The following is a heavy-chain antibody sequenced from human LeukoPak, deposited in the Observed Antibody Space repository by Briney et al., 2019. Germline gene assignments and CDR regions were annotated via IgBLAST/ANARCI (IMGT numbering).Heavy chain of an antibody. CDR1: GGSFSGYY. D-gene: IGHD3-22*01. Sequence: SETLSLTCAVYGGSFSGYYWSWIRQPPGKGLEWIGEINHSGSTNYNPSLKSRVTISVDTSKNQFSLKLSSVTAADTAVYHCARLPYYYDSSAYYYFSFDYWGQGTLVTVSS. CDR3: ARLPYYYDSSAYYYFSFDY. CDR2: INHSGST. V-gene: IGHV4-34*01. J-gene: IGHJ4*02.